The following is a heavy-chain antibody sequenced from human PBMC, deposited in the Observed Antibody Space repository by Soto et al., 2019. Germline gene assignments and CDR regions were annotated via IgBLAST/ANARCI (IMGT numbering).Heavy chain of an antibody. Sequence: SETLSLTCTVSGGSISSYYWSWIRQPPGKGLEWIGYMYYSGSTNYNPSLKSRVTISVDTSKNQFSLKLSSVTAADTAVYYCAAGDFGVVKYYYYGMDVWGQGTTVTVSS. CDR2: MYYSGST. CDR1: GGSISSYY. J-gene: IGHJ6*02. CDR3: AAGDFGVVKYYYYGMDV. V-gene: IGHV4-59*08. D-gene: IGHD3-3*01.